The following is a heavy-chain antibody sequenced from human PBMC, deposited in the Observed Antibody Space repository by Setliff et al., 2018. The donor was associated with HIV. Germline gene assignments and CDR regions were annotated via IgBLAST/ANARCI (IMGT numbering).Heavy chain of an antibody. CDR2: IIPIFGSA. Sequence: GASVKVSCKASGGTFSRYAISWVRQAPGQGLEWMGGIIPIFGSANYAQKFQGRVTITTDESTSTAYMELSSLRSEDTAMYYCARFARDPTDWGQGTLVTVSS. V-gene: IGHV1-69*05. J-gene: IGHJ4*02. CDR3: ARFARDPTD. CDR1: GGTFSRYA.